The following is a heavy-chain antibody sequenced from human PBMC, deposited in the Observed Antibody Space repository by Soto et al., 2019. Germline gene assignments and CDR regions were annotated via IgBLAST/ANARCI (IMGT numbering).Heavy chain of an antibody. J-gene: IGHJ4*02. V-gene: IGHV3-48*02. CDR2: ISSSSNTI. CDR1: GFTFSTSS. D-gene: IGHD3-3*01. CDR3: ARVIWSGYLTSDY. Sequence: EVQLVESGGGLGQPGGSLRLSCVVSGFTFSTSSMNWVRQAPWKGLEWVSYISSSSNTIYADSVKGRFTISRDNAKNSLYLQMNSLRDEDTAVYYCARVIWSGYLTSDYWGQGTLVTVSS.